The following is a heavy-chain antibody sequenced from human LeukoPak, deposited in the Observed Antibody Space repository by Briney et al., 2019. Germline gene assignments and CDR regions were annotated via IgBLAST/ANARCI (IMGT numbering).Heavy chain of an antibody. J-gene: IGHJ4*02. CDR3: ASIKRAAAMIDY. CDR1: GGTFSSYA. V-gene: IGHV1-69*04. Sequence: SVKVSCKASGGTFSSYAISWVRQAPGQGLEWMGRIIPILGMANYAQKFQGRVTITADKSTSTAYMELSSLRSEDTAVYYCASIKRAAAMIDYWGQGTLVTVSS. D-gene: IGHD2-2*01. CDR2: IIPILGMA.